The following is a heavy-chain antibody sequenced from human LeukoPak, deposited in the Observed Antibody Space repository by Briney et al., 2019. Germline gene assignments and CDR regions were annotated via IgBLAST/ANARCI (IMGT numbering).Heavy chain of an antibody. CDR2: IRYDGSNK. CDR3: AKDRYSSSRYYFDY. J-gene: IGHJ4*02. Sequence: GGSLRLSCAASGFTFSSYGMHWVRQAPGKGLEWVAFIRYDGSNKYYADPVKGRFTISRDNSKNTLYLQMNSLRAEDTAVYYCAKDRYSSSRYYFDYWGQGTLVTVSS. V-gene: IGHV3-30*02. D-gene: IGHD6-13*01. CDR1: GFTFSSYG.